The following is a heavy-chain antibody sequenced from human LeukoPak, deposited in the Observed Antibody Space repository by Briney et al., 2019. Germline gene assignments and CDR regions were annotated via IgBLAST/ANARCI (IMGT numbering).Heavy chain of an antibody. CDR2: ISGSGGST. Sequence: PGGSLRLSCAASGFTFSSYAMSWVRQAPGKGLEWVSAISGSGGSTYYADCVKGRFTISRDNSKNTLYLQMNSLRAEDTAVYYCASIAVAGTGVGYYYYGMDVWGQGTTVTVSS. CDR1: GFTFSSYA. V-gene: IGHV3-23*01. J-gene: IGHJ6*02. CDR3: ASIAVAGTGVGYYYYGMDV. D-gene: IGHD6-19*01.